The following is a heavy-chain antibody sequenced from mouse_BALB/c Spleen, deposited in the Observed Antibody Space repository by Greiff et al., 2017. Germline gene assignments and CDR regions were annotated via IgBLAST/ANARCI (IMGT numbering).Heavy chain of an antibody. CDR2: ISDGGSYT. J-gene: IGHJ2*01. V-gene: IGHV5-4*02. D-gene: IGHD1-2*01. CDR1: GFTFSDYY. Sequence: DVKLVESGGGLVKPGGSLKLSCAASGFTFSDYYMYWVRQTPEKRLEWVATISDGGSYTYYPDSVKGRFTISRDNAKNNLYLQMSSLKSEDTAMYYCARARGPITPFDYWGQGTTLTVSS. CDR3: ARARGPITPFDY.